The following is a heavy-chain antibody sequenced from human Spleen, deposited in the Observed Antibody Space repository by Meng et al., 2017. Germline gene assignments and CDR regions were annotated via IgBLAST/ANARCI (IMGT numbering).Heavy chain of an antibody. CDR1: GYIFTGYY. Sequence: ASVKVSCKASGYIFTGYYMHWVRQAPGLGLEWMGWINPNSGGTNYAQKFQGRVTMTRDMSISTAYMELSRRRSDDTAVYYCARGRMGLSDGDYEPFDYWGQGTLVTVSS. D-gene: IGHD4-17*01. J-gene: IGHJ4*02. V-gene: IGHV1-2*02. CDR2: INPNSGGT. CDR3: ARGRMGLSDGDYEPFDY.